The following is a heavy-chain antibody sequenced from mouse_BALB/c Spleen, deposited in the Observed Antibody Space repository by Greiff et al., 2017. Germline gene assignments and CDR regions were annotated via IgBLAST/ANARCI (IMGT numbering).Heavy chain of an antibody. V-gene: IGHV5-6-5*01. D-gene: IGHD1-1*01. J-gene: IGHJ4*01. Sequence: EVNVVESGGGLVKPGGSLKLSCAASGFTFSSYAMSWVRQTPEKRLEWVASISSGGSTYYPDSVKGRFTISRDNARNILYLQMSSLRSEDTAMYYCARGGGITTVVGAMDYWGQGTSVTVSS. CDR3: ARGGGITTVVGAMDY. CDR2: ISSGGST. CDR1: GFTFSSYA.